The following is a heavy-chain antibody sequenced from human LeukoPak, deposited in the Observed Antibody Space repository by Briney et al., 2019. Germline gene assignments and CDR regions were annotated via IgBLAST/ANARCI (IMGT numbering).Heavy chain of an antibody. D-gene: IGHD3-10*01. CDR2: ISSSSSYV. CDR1: GFTLSNYN. V-gene: IGHV3-21*01. Sequence: PGGSLRLSCAASGFTLSNYNMNWVRQAPGKGLEWVSSISSSSSYVYYADSVKGRFTISRDNAKNSLYLQMNSLRAEDTAVYYCAREDVLLWFGELGSFDYWGQGTLVTVSS. J-gene: IGHJ4*02. CDR3: AREDVLLWFGELGSFDY.